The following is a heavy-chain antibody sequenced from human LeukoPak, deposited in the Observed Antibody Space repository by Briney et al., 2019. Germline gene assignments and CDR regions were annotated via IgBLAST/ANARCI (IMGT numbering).Heavy chain of an antibody. CDR1: GFTFDDYA. CDR2: ISWNSGSI. D-gene: IGHD3-22*01. J-gene: IGHJ4*02. CDR3: AKAQAYYYDSSGYYFDY. V-gene: IGHV3-9*01. Sequence: GGSLRLSCAASGFTFDDYAMHWVRQTPGKGLEWVSGISWNSGSIAYADSVKGRFTISRDNAKNSLYLQMNSLRAEDTALYYCAKAQAYYYDSSGYYFDYWGQGTLVTVSS.